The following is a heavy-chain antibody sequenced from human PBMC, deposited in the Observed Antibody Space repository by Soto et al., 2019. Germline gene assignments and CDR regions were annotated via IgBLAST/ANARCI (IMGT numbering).Heavy chain of an antibody. J-gene: IGHJ6*03. D-gene: IGHD3-9*01. CDR1: GCTFISYG. V-gene: IGHV3-33*01. CDR2: IWYDGSNK. CDR3: VRDLNGRYFGWRGYMDV. Sequence: GALRLSCAAAGCTFISYGMRWVRQAPGKGLEWVAVIWYDGSNKYYADSVKSRITINPDTSKNQFSLQLNSVTPEDTAVYYCVRDLNGRYFGWRGYMDVWGKGTTVTVSS.